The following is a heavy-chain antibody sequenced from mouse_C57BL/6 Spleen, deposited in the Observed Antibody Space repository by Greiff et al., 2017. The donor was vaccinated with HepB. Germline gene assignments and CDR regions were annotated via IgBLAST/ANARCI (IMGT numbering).Heavy chain of an antibody. Sequence: EVKLVESGPGLVKPSQSLSLTCSVTGYSITSGYYWNWIRQFPGNKLEWMGYISYDGSNNYNPSLKNRISITRDTSKNQFFLKLNSVTTEDTATYYCARERLPFFDYWGQGTTLTVSS. CDR2: ISYDGSN. D-gene: IGHD3-2*02. CDR3: ARERLPFFDY. J-gene: IGHJ2*01. CDR1: GYSITSGYY. V-gene: IGHV3-6*01.